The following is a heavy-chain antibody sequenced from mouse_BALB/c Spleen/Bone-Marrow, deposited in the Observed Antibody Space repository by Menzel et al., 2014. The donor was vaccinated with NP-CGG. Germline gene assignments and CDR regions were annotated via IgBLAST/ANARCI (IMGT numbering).Heavy chain of an antibody. CDR3: AREGNYYGSIAMDY. J-gene: IGHJ4*01. V-gene: IGHV1S81*02. CDR1: GYTFTSYW. Sequence: GAELVKPGASVKLSCKASGYTFTSYWMHWVKQRPGQGLEWIGEINPSNGRTNYNEKFKSKATLTVDKSSSTAYMQLSSLTSEDSAVYYCAREGNYYGSIAMDYWGQGTSVTVSS. D-gene: IGHD1-1*01. CDR2: INPSNGRT.